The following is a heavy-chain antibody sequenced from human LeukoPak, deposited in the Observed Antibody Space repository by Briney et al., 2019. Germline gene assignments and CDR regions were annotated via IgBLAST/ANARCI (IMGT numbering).Heavy chain of an antibody. J-gene: IGHJ3*02. V-gene: IGHV4-34*01. CDR2: INHSGST. CDR1: GGSFSGYY. CDR3: ARGGDLGDPFDI. Sequence: SETLSLTCAVYGGSFSGYYWSWIRQPPGKGLEWIGEINHSGSTHYNPSLKSRVTISLDTSKIQFSMRLSSVTVADTSVYYYARGGDLGDPFDIWGQGTMVTVSS. D-gene: IGHD3-10*01.